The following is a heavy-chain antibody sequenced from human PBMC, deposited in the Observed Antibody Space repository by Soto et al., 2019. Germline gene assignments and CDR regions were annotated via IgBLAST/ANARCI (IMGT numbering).Heavy chain of an antibody. CDR2: FDPEDGET. D-gene: IGHD3-3*01. CDR3: AKGIRDYDFWSASQGY. Sequence: APVRVSCKVSSYTLTELSMHWVRQAPGKGLEWMGGFDPEDGETIYAQKFQGRVTMTEDTSTDAAYMERSSLRSEDTAVYYCAKGIRDYDFWSASQGYWGQGTLVTVSS. CDR1: SYTLTELS. V-gene: IGHV1-24*01. J-gene: IGHJ4*02.